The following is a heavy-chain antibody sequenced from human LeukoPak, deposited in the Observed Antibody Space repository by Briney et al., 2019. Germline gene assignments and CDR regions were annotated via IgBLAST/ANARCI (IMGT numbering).Heavy chain of an antibody. CDR1: GYSFTNSW. V-gene: IGHV5-51*01. CDR2: IYPDDSDT. Sequence: GESLKISCKGSGYSFTNSWIGWVRQMPGKGLEWMGIIYPDDSDTRYSPSFQGQVTISADKSISTAYLQWSSLKASDTAMYYCARLYYSSSWYPGYFQHWGQGTLVTVSS. J-gene: IGHJ1*01. D-gene: IGHD6-13*01. CDR3: ARLYYSSSWYPGYFQH.